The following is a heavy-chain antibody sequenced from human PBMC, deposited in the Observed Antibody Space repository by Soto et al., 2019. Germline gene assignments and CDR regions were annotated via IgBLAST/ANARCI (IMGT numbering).Heavy chain of an antibody. V-gene: IGHV3-9*01. CDR1: GFTFENYA. D-gene: IGHD3-3*01. CDR3: AKSLKIFGLATTRSGPLDS. CDR2: INWNSGQI. Sequence: EVHLMESGGGWVQPGRSLRLSCGASGFTFENYAMHWVRQAPGKGLEWVSGINWNSGQIGYADSVKGRFTIARDNAKTSLYLEMNSLRAEDTAIYYCAKSLKIFGLATTRSGPLDSWGQGALVTVSS. J-gene: IGHJ4*02.